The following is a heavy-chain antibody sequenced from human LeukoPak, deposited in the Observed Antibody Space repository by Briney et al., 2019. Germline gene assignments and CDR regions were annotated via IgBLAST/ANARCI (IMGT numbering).Heavy chain of an antibody. CDR3: YSAFDWFNFDY. CDR2: VYTNGQT. D-gene: IGHD3-9*01. Sequence: PSDTLSLTCTVSGDSITSGTYYWTWIRQPAGKGLEWIGRVYTNGQTNYKPSLKSRVSISVDTSKNQFSLKLSSVTAADTAVYYCYSAFDWFNFDYWGQGTLVTVSS. CDR1: GDSITSGTYY. V-gene: IGHV4-61*02. J-gene: IGHJ4*02.